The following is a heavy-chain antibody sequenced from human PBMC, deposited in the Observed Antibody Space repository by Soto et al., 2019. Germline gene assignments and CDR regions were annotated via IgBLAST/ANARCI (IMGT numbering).Heavy chain of an antibody. V-gene: IGHV3-30*18. J-gene: IGHJ6*02. CDR1: GFTFSSYG. CDR3: AKERASAGNNYYYGMDV. D-gene: IGHD6-13*01. CDR2: ISYDGSNK. Sequence: PGGSLRLSCAASGFTFSSYGMHWVRQAPGKGLEWVAVISYDGSNKYYADSVKGRFTISRDNSKNTLYLQMNSLRAEDTAVYYCAKERASAGNNYYYGMDVWGQGTTVTVSS.